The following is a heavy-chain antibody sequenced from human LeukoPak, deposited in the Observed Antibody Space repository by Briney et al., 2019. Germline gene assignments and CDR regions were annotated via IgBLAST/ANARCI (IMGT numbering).Heavy chain of an antibody. CDR2: IYSGGYT. Sequence: GGSLRLSCKVSGFTVSGNYMSWVRQAPGKGLEWVSIIYSGGYTHYADSVKGRFAISRDSPKNTLYLQMNSLRAEDTAVYYCARGIDYWGHGTLFTVSS. CDR1: GFTVSGNY. J-gene: IGHJ4*01. V-gene: IGHV3-66*02. CDR3: ARGIDY.